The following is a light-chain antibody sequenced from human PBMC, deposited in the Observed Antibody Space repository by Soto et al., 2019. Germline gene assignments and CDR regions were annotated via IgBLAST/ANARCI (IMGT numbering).Light chain of an antibody. CDR1: SSNIGSNT. V-gene: IGLV1-44*01. CDR2: SNN. J-gene: IGLJ1*01. Sequence: QSVLTQPPSASGTPGQRVTISCSGSSSNIGSNTVNCYQQLPGTAPKLLIYSNNQRPSGVPGRFSGSKSGTSASLAISGLQSEDDADYYCAAWDDSLNGHYVFGTGTKLTVL. CDR3: AAWDDSLNGHYV.